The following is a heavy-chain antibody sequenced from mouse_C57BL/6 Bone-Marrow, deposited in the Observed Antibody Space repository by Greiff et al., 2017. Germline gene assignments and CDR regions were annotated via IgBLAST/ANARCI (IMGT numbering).Heavy chain of an antibody. J-gene: IGHJ4*01. CDR3: ASNWEGYAMDY. CDR2: IDPEDGET. V-gene: IGHV14-2*01. CDR1: GFNIKDYY. D-gene: IGHD4-1*01. Sequence: EVMLVESGAELVKPGASVKLSCTASGFNIKDYYMPWVKQRTEQGLEWIGRIDPEDGETKYAPKFQGKATITADTSSNTAYRQLSSLTSEDTAVYYCASNWEGYAMDYWGQGTSVTVSS.